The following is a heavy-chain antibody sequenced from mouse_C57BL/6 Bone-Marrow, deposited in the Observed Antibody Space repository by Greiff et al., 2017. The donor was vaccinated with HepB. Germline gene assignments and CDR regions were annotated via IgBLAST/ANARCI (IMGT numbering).Heavy chain of an antibody. CDR2: IRLKSDNYAT. CDR3: TGYYSNYEAMDY. J-gene: IGHJ4*01. CDR1: GFTFSNYW. Sequence: EVKLVESGGGLVQPGGSMKLSCVASGFTFSNYWMNWVRQSPEKGLEWVAQIRLKSDNYATHYAESVKGRFTISRYDSKSSVYLQMNNLRAEETGIYYCTGYYSNYEAMDYWGQGTSVTVSS. V-gene: IGHV6-3*01. D-gene: IGHD2-5*01.